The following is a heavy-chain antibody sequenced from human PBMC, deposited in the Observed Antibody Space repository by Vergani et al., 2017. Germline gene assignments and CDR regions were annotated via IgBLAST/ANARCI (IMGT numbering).Heavy chain of an antibody. CDR3: ARENKQDRRRAFDL. J-gene: IGHJ3*01. Sequence: QVQLQESGPGLVKPSQTLSLTCTVSGASINNDFYYWHWIRQPAGKGLGWIGRIYVSGITHYNSSLQSRLSMSVDTSKNQYSLTLTSVTAAETAVYYCARENKQDRRRAFDLWGQGTMDTVSS. D-gene: IGHD2/OR15-2a*01. CDR1: GASINNDFYY. V-gene: IGHV4-61*02. CDR2: IYVSGIT.